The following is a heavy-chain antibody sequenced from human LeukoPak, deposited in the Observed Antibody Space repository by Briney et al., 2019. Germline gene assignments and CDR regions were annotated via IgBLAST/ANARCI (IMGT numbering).Heavy chain of an antibody. CDR2: ISSSGSTI. J-gene: IGHJ4*02. CDR1: GFTFSSYE. CDR3: ARDVYGSGSYSPSGYFDY. Sequence: GGSLRLSCAASGFTFSSYEMNWVRQAPGKGLEWVSYISSSGSTIYYADPVKGRFTISRDNAKNSLYLQMNSLRAEDTAVYYCARDVYGSGSYSPSGYFDYWGQGTLVTVSS. D-gene: IGHD3-10*01. V-gene: IGHV3-48*03.